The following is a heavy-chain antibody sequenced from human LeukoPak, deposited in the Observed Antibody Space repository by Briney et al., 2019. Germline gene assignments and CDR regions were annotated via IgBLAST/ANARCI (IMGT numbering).Heavy chain of an antibody. CDR2: ISGSGGST. CDR3: ARGLEGYSSNTN. V-gene: IGHV3-23*01. J-gene: IGHJ4*02. D-gene: IGHD6-13*01. CDR1: GFTFSSYA. Sequence: PGGSLRLSCAASGFTFSSYAMSWVRQAPGKGLEWVSAISGSGGSTYYADSVKGRFTISRDNSKNTLYLQMNSLRAEDTAVYYCARGLEGYSSNTNWGQGTLVTVSS.